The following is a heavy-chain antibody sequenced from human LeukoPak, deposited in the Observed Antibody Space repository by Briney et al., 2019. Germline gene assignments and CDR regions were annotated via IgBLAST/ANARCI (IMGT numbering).Heavy chain of an antibody. V-gene: IGHV3-7*01. CDR1: GFTFSSYW. D-gene: IGHD3-22*01. CDR2: IKQDGSEK. CDR3: ARGLSVVTMIVVVSY. Sequence: PGGSLRLSCAASGFTFSSYWMSWVRQAPGKGLEWVANIKQDGSEKYYVDPVKGRFTISRDNAKNSLYLQMNSLRAEDTAVYYCARGLSVVTMIVVVSYWGQGTLVTVSS. J-gene: IGHJ4*02.